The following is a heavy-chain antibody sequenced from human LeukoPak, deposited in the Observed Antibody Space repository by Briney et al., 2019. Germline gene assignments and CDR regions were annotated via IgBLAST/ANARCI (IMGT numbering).Heavy chain of an antibody. Sequence: PSETLSLTCTVSGGSISSYYWSWIRQPPGKGPEWIGYIYYSGSTNYNPSLRSRVTMSVDTSKNQFSLKLSSVTAADTAVYYCAREYYYESSAAFDYWGQGTLVTVSS. J-gene: IGHJ4*02. CDR1: GGSISSYY. CDR2: IYYSGST. V-gene: IGHV4-59*08. CDR3: AREYYYESSAAFDY. D-gene: IGHD3-22*01.